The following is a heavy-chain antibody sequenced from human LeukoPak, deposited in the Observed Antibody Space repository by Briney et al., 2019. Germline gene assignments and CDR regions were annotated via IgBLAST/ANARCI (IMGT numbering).Heavy chain of an antibody. CDR3: ARGQRTRIQLWLWGPRFDY. J-gene: IGHJ4*02. Sequence: PSETLSLTCAVYGGSFSDYSWSWIRQPPGKGLEWIGEINHSGSTNYNPSLKSRVTISVDTSKNQFSLKLSSVTAADTAVYYCARGQRTRIQLWLWGPRFDYWGQGTLVTVSS. V-gene: IGHV4-34*01. D-gene: IGHD5-18*01. CDR1: GGSFSDYS. CDR2: INHSGST.